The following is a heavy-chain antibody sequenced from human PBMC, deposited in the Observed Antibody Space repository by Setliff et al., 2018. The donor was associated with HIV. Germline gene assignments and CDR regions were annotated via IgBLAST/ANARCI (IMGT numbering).Heavy chain of an antibody. V-gene: IGHV4-59*01. CDR2: IDNSGNT. Sequence: PSETLSRTCAVSGVYISAYFWSWIRQSPEKGLEWMGYIDNSGNTNYSPSLKSRITISRDTSKNQFSLKLNSVTAADAAVYYCARSTPSVGYISEHWGQGTLVTVS. D-gene: IGHD5-12*01. J-gene: IGHJ4*02. CDR3: ARSTPSVGYISEH. CDR1: GVYISAYF.